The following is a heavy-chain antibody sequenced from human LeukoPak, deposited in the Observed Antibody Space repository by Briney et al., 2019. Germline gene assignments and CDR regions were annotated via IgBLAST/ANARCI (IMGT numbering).Heavy chain of an antibody. D-gene: IGHD4-17*01. V-gene: IGHV3-23*01. J-gene: IGHJ4*02. CDR1: GFTFSSYA. CDR3: AKDDYGDYVPGY. Sequence: GGSLRLPCAASGFTFSSYAMSWVRQAPGKGLEWVSAISGSGGSTYYAGSVKGRFTISRDNSKNTLYLQMNSLRAEDTAVYYCAKDDYGDYVPGYWGQGTLVTVSS. CDR2: ISGSGGST.